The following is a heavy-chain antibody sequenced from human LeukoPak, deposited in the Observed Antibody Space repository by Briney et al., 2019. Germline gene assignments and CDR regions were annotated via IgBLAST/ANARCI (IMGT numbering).Heavy chain of an antibody. J-gene: IGHJ4*02. V-gene: IGHV3-23*01. Sequence: GGSLRLSCAASGFTFSSYAMSWVRQAPGKGLEWVSAISGSGGSTYYADSVKGRFTISRDNSKNTLYLQMNSLRAEDTAVYYCAKGEYDFWGGYYPGDYWGQGTLVTVSS. CDR1: GFTFSSYA. CDR2: ISGSGGST. CDR3: AKGEYDFWGGYYPGDY. D-gene: IGHD3-3*01.